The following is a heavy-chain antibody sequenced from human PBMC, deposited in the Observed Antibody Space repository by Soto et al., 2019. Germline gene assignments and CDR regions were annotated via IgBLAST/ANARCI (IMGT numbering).Heavy chain of an antibody. CDR2: INGGTGQT. CDR1: GYTFTTHA. Sequence: GASVKVSCKASGYTFTTHAVHWVRQAPGQSLEWMGWINGGTGQTKHSQRFQGRVNITRDTSASTAYMDLSSLRSEDTAVYYCARGKGMEENYYYYGLDIWGQGTTVTVSS. D-gene: IGHD1-1*01. J-gene: IGHJ6*02. CDR3: ARGKGMEENYYYYGLDI. V-gene: IGHV1-3*01.